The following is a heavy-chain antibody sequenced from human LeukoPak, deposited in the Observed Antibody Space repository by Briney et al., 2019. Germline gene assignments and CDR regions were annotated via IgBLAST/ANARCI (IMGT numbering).Heavy chain of an antibody. D-gene: IGHD5-12*01. J-gene: IGHJ4*02. CDR2: ISSSVSTI. CDR1: GFTFSSYE. Sequence: PGGSLRLSCAASGFTFSSYEMNWVRQAPGKGLEWVSYISSSVSTIYYADSVKGRFTISRDNAKNSLYLQMNSLRAEDTAVYYCARSSGYARYWGQGTLVTVSS. V-gene: IGHV3-48*03. CDR3: ARSSGYARY.